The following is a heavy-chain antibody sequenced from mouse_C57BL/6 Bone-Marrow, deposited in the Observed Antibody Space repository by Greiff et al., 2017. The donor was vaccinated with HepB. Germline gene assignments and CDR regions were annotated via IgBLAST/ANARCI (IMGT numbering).Heavy chain of an antibody. CDR3: ARHYYSNYYWYFDV. CDR2: INPNNGGT. V-gene: IGHV1-18*01. CDR1: GYTFTDYN. Sequence: EVKLQESGPELVKPGASVKIPCKASGYTFTDYNMDWVKQSHGKSLEWIGDINPNNGGTIYNQKFKGKATLTVDKSSSTAYMELRSLTSEDTAVYYCARHYYSNYYWYFDVWGTGTTVTVSS. J-gene: IGHJ1*03. D-gene: IGHD2-5*01.